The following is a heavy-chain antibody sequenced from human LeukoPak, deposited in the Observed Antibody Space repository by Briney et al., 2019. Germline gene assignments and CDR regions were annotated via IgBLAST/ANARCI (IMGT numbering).Heavy chain of an antibody. V-gene: IGHV4-34*01. Sequence: PSETLSLTCAVYGGSFSGYYWSWIRQPPGKGLEWIGEINHSGSTNYNPSLKSRVTISVDTSKNQFSLKLSSVTAADTAVYYCARPDLDAGAFDIWGQGTMVTVSS. CDR3: ARPDLDAGAFDI. CDR2: INHSGST. CDR1: GGSFSGYY. D-gene: IGHD6-13*01. J-gene: IGHJ3*02.